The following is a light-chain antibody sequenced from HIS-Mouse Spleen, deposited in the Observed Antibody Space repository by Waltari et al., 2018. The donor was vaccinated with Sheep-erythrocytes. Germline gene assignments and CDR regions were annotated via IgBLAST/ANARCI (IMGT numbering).Light chain of an antibody. Sequence: AIQMTQSPSSLPASLGYKATITCRASQGIRNGLGWYQQKPGKAPKLLIYAASSLQSGVPSRFSGSGSGTDFTLTISSLQPEDFATYYCLQDYNYPYTFGQGTKLEIK. V-gene: IGKV1-6*01. J-gene: IGKJ2*01. CDR3: LQDYNYPYT. CDR1: QGIRNG. CDR2: AAS.